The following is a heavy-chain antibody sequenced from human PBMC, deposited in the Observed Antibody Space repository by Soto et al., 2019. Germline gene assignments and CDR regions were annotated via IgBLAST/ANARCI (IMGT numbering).Heavy chain of an antibody. V-gene: IGHV1-18*01. CDR3: ARDYDILTGTPGMDV. J-gene: IGHJ6*02. CDR1: GYTFTSYR. D-gene: IGHD3-9*01. CDR2: ISAYNGNT. Sequence: ASVKVSCKASGYTFTSYRISWVRQAPGQGLEWMGWISAYNGNTNYAQKLQGRVTMTTDTSTSTAYMELRSLRSDDTAVYYCARDYDILTGTPGMDVWGQGTTVTVSS.